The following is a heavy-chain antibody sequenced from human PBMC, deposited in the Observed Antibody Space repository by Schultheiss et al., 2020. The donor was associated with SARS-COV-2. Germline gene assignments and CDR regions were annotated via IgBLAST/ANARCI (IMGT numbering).Heavy chain of an antibody. J-gene: IGHJ4*02. V-gene: IGHV3-9*01. CDR3: ARDSPYCSSTSCYIDY. CDR2: ISWNSGSI. Sequence: GGSLKISCAASGFTFGTYNMHWVRQAPGKGLEWVSGISWNSGSIGYADSVKGRFTISRDNAKNSLYLEMNSLRGDDTAVYYCARDSPYCSSTSCYIDYWGQGTLVTVSS. D-gene: IGHD2-2*02. CDR1: GFTFGTYN.